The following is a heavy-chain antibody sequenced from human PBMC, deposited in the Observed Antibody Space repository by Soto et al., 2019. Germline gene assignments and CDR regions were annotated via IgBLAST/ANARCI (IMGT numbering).Heavy chain of an antibody. V-gene: IGHV4-39*01. D-gene: IGHD2-15*01. Sequence: CAWIRQPPGKGLEWIGSIFYSGLTYYNPSLKSRVTLSVDTSKNQFSVRLTSVTAADTAVYYCAPLTVSLSGPYGIHVWGQGTTVTVAS. CDR3: APLTVSLSGPYGIHV. CDR2: IFYSGLT. J-gene: IGHJ6*02.